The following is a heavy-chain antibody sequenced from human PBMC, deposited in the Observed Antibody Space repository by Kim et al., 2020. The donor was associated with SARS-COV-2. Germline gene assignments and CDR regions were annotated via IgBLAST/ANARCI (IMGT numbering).Heavy chain of an antibody. Sequence: GGSLRLSCAASGFTFSSYAMSWVRQAPGKGLEWVSGISGSGGTTYYADSLKGRFTISRDNSKNTLYLQVNSLRAEDTAVYYCAKEGSMVRGEGFLGPWGQGTLVTISS. CDR2: ISGSGGTT. CDR3: AKEGSMVRGEGFLGP. V-gene: IGHV3-23*01. D-gene: IGHD3-10*01. J-gene: IGHJ5*02. CDR1: GFTFSSYA.